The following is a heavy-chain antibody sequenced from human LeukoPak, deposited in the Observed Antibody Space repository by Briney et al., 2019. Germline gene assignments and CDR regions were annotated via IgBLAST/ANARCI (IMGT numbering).Heavy chain of an antibody. V-gene: IGHV3-48*02. D-gene: IGHD5-18*01. CDR1: GFTFRSYA. Sequence: GGPVRHSCAASGFTFRSYAMQWVRQAPGKGLEWVSYITYNSGTIFYADSVKGRFTISRDNAKDSLYLQMSSLRDEDTAVYYCARDRGYSYADDHWGQGTLVTVSS. CDR3: ARDRGYSYADDH. CDR2: ITYNSGTI. J-gene: IGHJ1*01.